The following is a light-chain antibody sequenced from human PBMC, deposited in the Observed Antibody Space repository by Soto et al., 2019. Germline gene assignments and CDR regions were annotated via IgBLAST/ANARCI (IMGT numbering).Light chain of an antibody. CDR1: SSDVGGYNY. CDR3: SSYAGSKNLGV. CDR2: EVS. Sequence: QSVLTQPPSASGSPGLSVTISCTGTSSDVGGYNYVSWYQQYPGKAPKLMMYEVSKRPSGVPDRFSGSKSGNTASLTVSGLQAEDDADYYCSSYAGSKNLGVFGTGTKVTVL. V-gene: IGLV2-8*01. J-gene: IGLJ1*01.